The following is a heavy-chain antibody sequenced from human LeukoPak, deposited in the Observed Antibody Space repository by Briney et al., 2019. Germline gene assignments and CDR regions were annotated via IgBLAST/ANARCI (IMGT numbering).Heavy chain of an antibody. V-gene: IGHV5-51*01. CDR2: IYPGDSDI. CDR3: ASVDTTMGGSY. CDR1: GYSFTNYW. D-gene: IGHD5-18*01. J-gene: IGHJ4*02. Sequence: GESLKISCKGSGYSFTNYWIGWVRQMPGKSLEWMGIIYPGDSDIRYSPSFQGQVTISADKSISTAYLQWSSLKASDTAMYYCASVDTTMGGSYWGQGTLVTVSS.